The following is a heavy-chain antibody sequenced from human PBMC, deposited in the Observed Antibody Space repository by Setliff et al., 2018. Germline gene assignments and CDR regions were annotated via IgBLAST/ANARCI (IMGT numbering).Heavy chain of an antibody. V-gene: IGHV1-8*03. CDR3: ARVQQLGTFDY. D-gene: IGHD6-13*01. CDR1: GYTFTSYD. Sequence: GASVKVSCKASGYTFTSYDINWVRQATGQGLEWMGWMNPNSGNTGYAQKFQGRVMITADESTSTAYMELSSLRSEDTAVYYCARVQQLGTFDYWGQGTLVTVSS. CDR2: MNPNSGNT. J-gene: IGHJ4*02.